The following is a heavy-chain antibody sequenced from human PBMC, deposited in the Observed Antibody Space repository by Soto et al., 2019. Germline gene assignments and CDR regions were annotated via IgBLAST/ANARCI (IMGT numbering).Heavy chain of an antibody. J-gene: IGHJ4*02. D-gene: IGHD3-10*01. V-gene: IGHV1-46*03. CDR2: INPSGGST. CDR1: GYTFTSYY. Sequence: QVQLVQSGAEVKKPGASVKVSCKASGYTFTSYYMHWVRQAPGQGLEWMGIINPSGGSTSYAQKFQGRVTMTRDTSTSTVYMELSSLRSEDTAVYYCARDHYYGSGSYTYSGYFDYWGQGTLVTVSS. CDR3: ARDHYYGSGSYTYSGYFDY.